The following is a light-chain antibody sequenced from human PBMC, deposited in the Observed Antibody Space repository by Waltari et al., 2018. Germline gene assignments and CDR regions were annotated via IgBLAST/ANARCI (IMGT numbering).Light chain of an antibody. J-gene: IGKJ4*01. CDR3: QQYNSYPLT. CDR2: KAS. Sequence: DSQMTQSPSTLSASVGDRVTITCRASQSISSWLAWYQQKPGKAPKLLNYKASSLESGVPSRFSGSGSGTEFTLTISSLQPDDFATYYCQQYNSYPLTFGGGTKVEIK. V-gene: IGKV1-5*03. CDR1: QSISSW.